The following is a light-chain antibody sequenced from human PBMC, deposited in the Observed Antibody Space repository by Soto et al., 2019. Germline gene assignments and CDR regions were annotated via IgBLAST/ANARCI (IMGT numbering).Light chain of an antibody. CDR1: QAIHSY. Sequence: DIQMTQSPSSLSASVGDRVTITCRASQAIHSYLNWYQQKPGKAPNLLIFATSTLQSGVPSRFSGSGSGTDFTLTISSLQPEDFATYYCQQTRRAPRTFGPGTKLEIK. CDR3: QQTRRAPRT. J-gene: IGKJ2*01. V-gene: IGKV1-39*01. CDR2: ATS.